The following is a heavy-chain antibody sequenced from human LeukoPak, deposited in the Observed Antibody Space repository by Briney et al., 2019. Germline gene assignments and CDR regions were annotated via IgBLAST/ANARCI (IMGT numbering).Heavy chain of an antibody. D-gene: IGHD6-13*01. V-gene: IGHV4-61*01. J-gene: IGHJ4*02. CDR2: IYYSGST. CDR1: GGSVSSGSYY. Sequence: SETLSLTCTVSGGSVSSGSYYWSWIRQPPGKGLEWIGYIYYSGSTNYNPSLKSRVTLSVDTSKNQFSLKLSFVTAADTAVYYCARVVFSSILHWGQGTLVTVSS. CDR3: ARVVFSSILH.